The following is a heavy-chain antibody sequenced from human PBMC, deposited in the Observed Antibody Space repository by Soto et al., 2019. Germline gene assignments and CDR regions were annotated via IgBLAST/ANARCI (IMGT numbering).Heavy chain of an antibody. Sequence: GASVKVSCKASGGTFSSYAISWVRQAPGQGLEWMGGIIPIFGTANYAQKFQGRVTITADESTSTAYMELSSLRSEDTAVYYCARDRVAARPWFDPWGQGTLVTVSS. CDR2: IIPIFGTA. CDR1: GGTFSSYA. CDR3: ARDRVAARPWFDP. V-gene: IGHV1-69*13. J-gene: IGHJ5*02. D-gene: IGHD6-6*01.